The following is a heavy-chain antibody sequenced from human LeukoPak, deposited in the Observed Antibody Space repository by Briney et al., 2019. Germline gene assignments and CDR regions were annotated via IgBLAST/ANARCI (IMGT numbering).Heavy chain of an antibody. V-gene: IGHV4-34*01. Sequence: KTSETLSLTCAVYGGSFSGYYCSWIRQPPGKVLEWIGEINHNGSTNYNPSLKSRVTISVDTSKNQFSLKLSSVTAADTAVYYYARGQHFWSGYYYKPYWFDPWGQGTLVTVSS. J-gene: IGHJ5*02. CDR2: INHNGST. CDR1: GGSFSGYY. CDR3: ARGQHFWSGYYYKPYWFDP. D-gene: IGHD3-3*02.